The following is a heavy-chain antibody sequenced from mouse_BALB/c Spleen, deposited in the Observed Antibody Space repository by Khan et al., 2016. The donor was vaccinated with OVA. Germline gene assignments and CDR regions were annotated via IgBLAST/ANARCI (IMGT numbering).Heavy chain of an antibody. CDR2: INPSNGRT. CDR3: ARVITRDY. D-gene: IGHD6-1*01. Sequence: VQLQQSGAELVKPGASVKLSCKASGYTFTSYSMHWVKQRPGQGLEWIGEINPSNGRTNYNEKFKSKATLTVDKSSSTAYMQLSSPTSEDSAVYYCARVITRDYWGQGTTLTVSS. J-gene: IGHJ2*01. V-gene: IGHV1S81*02. CDR1: GYTFTSYS.